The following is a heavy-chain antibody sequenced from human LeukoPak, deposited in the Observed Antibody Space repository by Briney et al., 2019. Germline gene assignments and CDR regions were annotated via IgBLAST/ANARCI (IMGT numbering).Heavy chain of an antibody. J-gene: IGHJ5*02. CDR3: ARQSRNYYFWGHYYTLDL. D-gene: IGHD3-3*01. CDR2: IYYSGST. V-gene: IGHV4-59*08. Sequence: SETLSLTCSVSGGFISDFYWNWIRQPPGKGLEWIGYIYYSGSTNYNPSLKSRVTISVDTSENQFSLKLGSLTAADTAVYYCARQSRNYYFWGHYYTLDLWGQGTLVTVSS. CDR1: GGFISDFY.